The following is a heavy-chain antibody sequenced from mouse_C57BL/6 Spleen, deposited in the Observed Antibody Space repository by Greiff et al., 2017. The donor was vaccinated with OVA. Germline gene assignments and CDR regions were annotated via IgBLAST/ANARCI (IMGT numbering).Heavy chain of an antibody. CDR3: VREGTFDY. D-gene: IGHD3-3*01. CDR2: IRSKSNNYAT. V-gene: IGHV10-1*01. Sequence: EAGGGLVQPKGSLKLSCASSGFSFNTYAMNWVRQAPGKGLEWVARIRSKSNNYATYYADSVKDRFTISRDDSESMLYLQMNNLKTEDTAMYYCVREGTFDYWGQGTTLTVSS. CDR1: GFSFNTYA. J-gene: IGHJ2*01.